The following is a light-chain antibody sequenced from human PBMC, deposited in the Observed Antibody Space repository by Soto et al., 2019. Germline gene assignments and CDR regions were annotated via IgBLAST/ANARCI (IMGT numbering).Light chain of an antibody. CDR3: QQRSNWPS. J-gene: IGKJ5*01. V-gene: IGKV3-11*01. Sequence: EIVLTQSPATLSLSPGERATLSCRAIQSISSNYLAWYQQKPGQAPRLLIYDASNRATGIPARFSGSGSGTDFTLTISSLEPEDFAVYYCQQRSNWPSFGQGTRLEIK. CDR2: DAS. CDR1: QSISSNY.